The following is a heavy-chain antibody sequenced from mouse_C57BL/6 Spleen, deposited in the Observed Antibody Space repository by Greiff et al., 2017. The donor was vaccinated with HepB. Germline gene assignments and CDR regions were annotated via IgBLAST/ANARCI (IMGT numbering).Heavy chain of an antibody. V-gene: IGHV1-69*01. CDR1: GYTFTSYW. CDR3: ARYPFAY. Sequence: VQLQQPGAELVMPGASVKLSCKASGYTFTSYWMHWVKQRPGQGLEWIGEIDPYDSYTNYNQKFKGKSTLTVDKSSSTAYMQLSSLTSEDSAVYYCARYPFAYWGQGTLVTVSA. CDR2: IDPYDSYT. J-gene: IGHJ3*01.